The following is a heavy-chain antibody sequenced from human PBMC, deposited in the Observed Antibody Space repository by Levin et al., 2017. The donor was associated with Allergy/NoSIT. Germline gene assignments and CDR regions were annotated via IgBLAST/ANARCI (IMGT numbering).Heavy chain of an antibody. D-gene: IGHD6-13*01. CDR1: GGSISSSSYY. CDR2: IYYSGST. Sequence: PSETLSLTCTVSGGSISSSSYYWGWIRQPPGKGLEWIGSIYYSGSTYYNPSLKSRVTISVDTSKNQFSLKLSSVTAADTAVYYCARSIAAADLYYYYGMDVWGQGTTVTVSS. J-gene: IGHJ6*02. CDR3: ARSIAAADLYYYYGMDV. V-gene: IGHV4-39*01.